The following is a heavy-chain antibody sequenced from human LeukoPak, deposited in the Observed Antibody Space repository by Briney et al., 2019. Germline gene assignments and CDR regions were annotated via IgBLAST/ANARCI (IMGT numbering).Heavy chain of an antibody. D-gene: IGHD6-19*01. CDR3: ARRGSGWYVDY. J-gene: IGHJ4*02. V-gene: IGHV4-59*01. Sequence: SETLSLTCTVSGGSISSYYWSWIRQPPGKGLEWIGYIYYSGSTNYNPSLKSRVTISVDTSKNQFSLKLSSVTAADTAMYYCARRGSGWYVDYWGQGTLVTVSS. CDR2: IYYSGST. CDR1: GGSISSYY.